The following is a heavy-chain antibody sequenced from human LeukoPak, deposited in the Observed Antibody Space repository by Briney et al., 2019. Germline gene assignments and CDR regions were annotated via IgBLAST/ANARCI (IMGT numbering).Heavy chain of an antibody. CDR3: ARRGGGGSYYYYYYYMDV. D-gene: IGHD1-26*01. CDR2: INHSGST. V-gene: IGHV4-34*01. CDR1: GGSFSGYY. J-gene: IGHJ6*03. Sequence: SETLSLTCAVYGGSFSGYYWSWIRQPPGKGLEWIGEINHSGSTNYNPSLKSRVTISVDTSKNQFSLKLSSVTAADTAVYYCARRGGGGSYYYYYYYMDVWGKGTTVTISS.